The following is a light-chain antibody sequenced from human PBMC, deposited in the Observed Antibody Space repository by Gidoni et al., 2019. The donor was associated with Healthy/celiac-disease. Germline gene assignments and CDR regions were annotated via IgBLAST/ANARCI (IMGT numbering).Light chain of an antibody. CDR3: LLYYGGAYV. V-gene: IGLV7-43*01. CDR1: PGAVTSGYY. Sequence: QTVLTQQPSLTVSPGGTVTLTCASSPGAVTSGYYPNGFQQKPGQAPRAPIYSTSNKHAWTPARFSGSLLGGKAALTLSGVQPEDEAEYYCLLYYGGAYVFGTGTKVTVL. J-gene: IGLJ1*01. CDR2: STS.